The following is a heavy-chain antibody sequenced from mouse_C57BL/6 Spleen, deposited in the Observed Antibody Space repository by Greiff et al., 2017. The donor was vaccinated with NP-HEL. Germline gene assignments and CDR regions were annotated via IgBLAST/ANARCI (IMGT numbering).Heavy chain of an antibody. CDR2: IYPRDGST. CDR3: ARKEIRDYYAMDY. CDR1: GYTFTDHT. D-gene: IGHD3-2*02. J-gene: IGHJ4*01. Sequence: VKLQQSDAELVKPGASVKISCKVSGYTFTDHTIHWMKQRPEQGLEWIGYIYPRDGSTKYNEKFKGKATLTADKSSSTAYMQLNSLTSEDSAVYFCARKEIRDYYAMDYWGQGTSVTVSS. V-gene: IGHV1-78*01.